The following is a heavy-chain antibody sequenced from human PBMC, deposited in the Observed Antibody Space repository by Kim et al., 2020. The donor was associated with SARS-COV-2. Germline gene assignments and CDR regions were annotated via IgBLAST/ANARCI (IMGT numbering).Heavy chain of an antibody. D-gene: IGHD1-1*01. CDR3: ARGLATTINNWFDP. Sequence: QKFQGRVTITRDTSASTAYMELSSLTSEDTAVYYCARGLATTINNWFDPWGQGTLFTVSS. J-gene: IGHJ5*02. V-gene: IGHV1-3*01.